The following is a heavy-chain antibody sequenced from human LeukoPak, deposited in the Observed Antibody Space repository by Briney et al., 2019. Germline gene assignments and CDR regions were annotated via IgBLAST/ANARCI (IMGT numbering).Heavy chain of an antibody. J-gene: IGHJ5*02. CDR1: GYTFTSYD. V-gene: IGHV1-8*01. CDR2: MNPNSGNT. Sequence: GASVKVSCKASGYTFTSYDINWVRQATGQGLEWMGWMNPNSGNTGYAQKFQGRVTMTRNTSISTAYMELSSLRSEDTAVYYCARLVGYLRGEDWFGPWGQGTLVTVSS. CDR3: ARLVGYLRGEDWFGP. D-gene: IGHD3-10*01.